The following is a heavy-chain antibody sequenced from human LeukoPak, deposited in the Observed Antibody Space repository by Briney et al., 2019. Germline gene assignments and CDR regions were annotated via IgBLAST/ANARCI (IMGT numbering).Heavy chain of an antibody. J-gene: IGHJ3*02. CDR1: GGSISSYY. V-gene: IGHV4-59*01. D-gene: IGHD3-3*01. CDR2: IYYSGST. Sequence: SETLSLTCSVSGGSISSYYWSWIRQPPGMGLEWVGYIYYSGSTYYNPSLKSRVTISVDTSKNQFSLNLSSVTAADTAVYYCARTIFGVVIKDAFDIWGQGTMVTVSS. CDR3: ARTIFGVVIKDAFDI.